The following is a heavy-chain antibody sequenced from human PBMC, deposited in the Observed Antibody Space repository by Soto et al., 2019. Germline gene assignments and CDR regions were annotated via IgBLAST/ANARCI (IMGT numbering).Heavy chain of an antibody. CDR2: IHHSGST. D-gene: IGHD2-21*02. V-gene: IGHV4-4*02. CDR3: ARATAVADAIVYGLDV. J-gene: IGHJ6*02. Sequence: QVQLQESGPGLVKPSGTLSLSCAVSGDSISRRNWWSWVRQSPGQGLEWIGEIHHSGSTNYNLSLKSRVTISIDKSKNHFSLSLTSVTAADTAVYSCARATAVADAIVYGLDVGGQGTAVTVSS. CDR1: GDSISRRNW.